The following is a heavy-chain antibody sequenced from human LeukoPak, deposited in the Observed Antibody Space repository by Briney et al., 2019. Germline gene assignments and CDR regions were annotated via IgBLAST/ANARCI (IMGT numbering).Heavy chain of an antibody. V-gene: IGHV3-20*03. Sequence: PGGSLRLSYAASGFPFDDYGMRSVRHPPGEGLEWVSGINWGGGSTRYADSVKGRFTISRDKAKNSLYLQMNSLRADDTALYYCARGSRLRRELPLEYWGEGTLVTVSS. CDR1: GFPFDDYG. J-gene: IGHJ4*02. CDR2: INWGGGST. CDR3: ARGSRLRRELPLEY. D-gene: IGHD1-26*01.